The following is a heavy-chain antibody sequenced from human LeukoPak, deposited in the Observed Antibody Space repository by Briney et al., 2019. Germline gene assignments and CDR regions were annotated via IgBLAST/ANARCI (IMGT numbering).Heavy chain of an antibody. CDR1: GFTFSSYE. J-gene: IGHJ6*03. CDR2: ISSSGSTI. V-gene: IGHV3-48*03. Sequence: GGSLRLSCAASGFTFSSYEMNWFRQAPGKGLEWVSYISSSGSTIYYADSVKGRFTISRDNAKNSLYLQMNSLRAEDTAVYYCARYCSGGSCYPYYYYMDVWGKGTTVTVSS. CDR3: ARYCSGGSCYPYYYYMDV. D-gene: IGHD2-15*01.